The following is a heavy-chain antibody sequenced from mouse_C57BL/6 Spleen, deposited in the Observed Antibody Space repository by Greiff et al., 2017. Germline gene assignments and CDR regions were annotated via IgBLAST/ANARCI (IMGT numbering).Heavy chain of an antibody. V-gene: IGHV1-80*01. CDR1: GYAFSSYW. Sequence: QVQLQQSGAELVKPGASVKISCKASGYAFSSYWMNWVKQRPGKGLEWIGQIYPGDGDTNYNGKFKGKATLTADKSSSTAYMQLSSLTSGDSAVYFCARGYYYGSSYPDYWGQGTTLTVSS. CDR2: IYPGDGDT. J-gene: IGHJ2*01. D-gene: IGHD1-1*01. CDR3: ARGYYYGSSYPDY.